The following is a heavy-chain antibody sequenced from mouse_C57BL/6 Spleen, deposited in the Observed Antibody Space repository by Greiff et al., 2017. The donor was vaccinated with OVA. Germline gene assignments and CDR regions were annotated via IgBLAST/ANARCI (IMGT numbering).Heavy chain of an antibody. V-gene: IGHV5-9*01. CDR1: GFTFSSYT. Sequence: DVMLVESGGGLVKPGGSLKLSCAASGFTFSSYTMSWVRQTPEKRLEWVATISGGGGNTYYPDSVKGRFTISRGNAKNTLYLHMSSLRSEDTALYYCARRGDYDEVFAYWGQGTLVTVSA. D-gene: IGHD2-4*01. CDR2: ISGGGGNT. CDR3: ARRGDYDEVFAY. J-gene: IGHJ3*01.